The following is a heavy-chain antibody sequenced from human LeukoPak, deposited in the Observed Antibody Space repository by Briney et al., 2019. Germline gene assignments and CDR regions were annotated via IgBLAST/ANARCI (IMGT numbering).Heavy chain of an antibody. CDR2: IYFSGST. CDR1: GGSMSSSSYY. V-gene: IGHV4-39*01. CDR3: ARIYGSGTWYFDY. D-gene: IGHD3-10*01. J-gene: IGHJ4*02. Sequence: SETLSLTCTVSGGSMSSSSYYWGWIRQPPGKGLEWIGSIYFSGSTYYNPSLKSRVTISVDTSKNQFSLKLSSVTAADTAVYYCARIYGSGTWYFDYWGQGTLVTVSS.